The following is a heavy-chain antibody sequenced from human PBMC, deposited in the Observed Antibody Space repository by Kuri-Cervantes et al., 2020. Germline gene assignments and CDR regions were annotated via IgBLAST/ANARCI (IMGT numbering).Heavy chain of an antibody. CDR1: GFTFSNYG. D-gene: IGHD6-19*01. CDR3: ARHRIAVAAVDY. V-gene: IGHV3-33*01. CDR2: IWYDGSNK. J-gene: IGHJ4*02. Sequence: GGSLRLSCAASGFTFSNYGMHWVRQAPGKGLEWVAVIWYDGSNKYYADSVKDRFTISRDNSKNTLYLQMNSLRAEDTAVYYCARHRIAVAAVDYWGQGTLVTVSS.